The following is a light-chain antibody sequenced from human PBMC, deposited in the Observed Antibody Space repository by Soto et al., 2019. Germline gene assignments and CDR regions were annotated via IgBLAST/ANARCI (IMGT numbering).Light chain of an antibody. Sequence: EIVMTQSPATLSVSPGERPTLTCRASQTIGSNVAWYQQKPGQPPRLLIYDASTRATGIPARFSGSGSGTDFTLTISSLEPEDFAVYYCQQYGSSPITFGQGTRLEIK. CDR1: QTIGSN. CDR2: DAS. V-gene: IGKV3D-15*02. CDR3: QQYGSSPIT. J-gene: IGKJ5*01.